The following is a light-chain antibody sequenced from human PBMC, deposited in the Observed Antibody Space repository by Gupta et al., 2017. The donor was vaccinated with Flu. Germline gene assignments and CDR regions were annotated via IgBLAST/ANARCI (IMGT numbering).Light chain of an antibody. CDR2: DAT. Sequence: DIRMTQSPSSLSASVGDRVTLTCRASQGILTYVNWYQQRPGKPPKLLVSDATRLHGGVPSRFSGSGSGTDFTLTIDNLHPDDFATYFCQQAYDIPSSFGQGTRVEI. J-gene: IGKJ1*01. CDR1: QGILTY. V-gene: IGKV1-39*01. CDR3: QQAYDIPSS.